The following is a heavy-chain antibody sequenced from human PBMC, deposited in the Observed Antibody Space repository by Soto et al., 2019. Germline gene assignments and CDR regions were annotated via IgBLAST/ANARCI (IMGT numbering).Heavy chain of an antibody. Sequence: PGGSLRLSCAASGFTVSSNYMSWVRQAPGKGLEWVSVIYSGGSTYYADSVKGRFTISRDNSKNTLYLQMNSLRAEDTAVYYCSTCSSWYVYYYGMDVWGQGTTVTVSS. CDR2: IYSGGST. CDR1: GFTVSSNY. CDR3: STCSSWYVYYYGMDV. J-gene: IGHJ6*02. D-gene: IGHD6-13*01. V-gene: IGHV3-53*01.